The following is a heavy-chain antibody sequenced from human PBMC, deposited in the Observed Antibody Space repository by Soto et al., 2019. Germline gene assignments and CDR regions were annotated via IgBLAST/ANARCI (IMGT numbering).Heavy chain of an antibody. CDR3: ARYEYDISVHNYEH. D-gene: IGHD3-22*01. Sequence: PSETLSLTCSVSGCSINRGYYWGWIRQAPGKGLEWIGSIYHRGATYYTPSFKTRATISLDTSKNQFTLRLTSVTAADTAVYFCARYEYDISVHNYEHWGQGTLVTVSS. CDR1: GCSINRGYY. J-gene: IGHJ4*02. V-gene: IGHV4-38-2*02. CDR2: IYHRGAT.